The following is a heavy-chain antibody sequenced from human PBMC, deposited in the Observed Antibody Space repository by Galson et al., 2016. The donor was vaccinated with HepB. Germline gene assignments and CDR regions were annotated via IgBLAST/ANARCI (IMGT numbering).Heavy chain of an antibody. CDR1: GYTFTSYA. CDR2: INAGNGNT. V-gene: IGHV1-3*01. Sequence: SVKVSCKASGYTFTSYAMHWVRLAPGQRLEWMGWINAGNGNTKYSQKFQGRVTITRDTSASTAYMELSSLRSEDTAVYYCARVRRELLFDYWGQGTLVTVSS. D-gene: IGHD1-26*01. J-gene: IGHJ4*02. CDR3: ARVRRELLFDY.